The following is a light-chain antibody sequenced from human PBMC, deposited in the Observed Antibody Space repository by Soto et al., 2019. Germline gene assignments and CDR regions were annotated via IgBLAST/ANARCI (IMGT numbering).Light chain of an antibody. CDR2: GAS. Sequence: EIVLTQSPATLSSFPGDRATLSGMASQSVSSSYLAWYQQKPGQAPRFLIYGASNRATGIPDRFSGSGSGTDFTLTISRLEPEDFAMYFCQQYVSSPQTFGQGTKVDIK. V-gene: IGKV3-20*01. CDR1: QSVSSSY. CDR3: QQYVSSPQT. J-gene: IGKJ1*01.